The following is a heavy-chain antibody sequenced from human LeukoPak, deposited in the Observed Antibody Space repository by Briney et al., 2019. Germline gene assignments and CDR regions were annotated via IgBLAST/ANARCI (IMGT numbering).Heavy chain of an antibody. CDR3: AKDKYSGKYSYGLGYYDY. CDR2: ISWDGGST. J-gene: IGHJ4*02. D-gene: IGHD5-18*01. Sequence: GGSLRLSCAASGFTFDDYTMHWVRQAPGKGLEWVSLISWDGGSTYYADSVKGRFTISRDNSKNSLYLQMNSLRTEDTALYYCAKDKYSGKYSYGLGYYDYWGQGTLVTVSS. V-gene: IGHV3-43*01. CDR1: GFTFDDYT.